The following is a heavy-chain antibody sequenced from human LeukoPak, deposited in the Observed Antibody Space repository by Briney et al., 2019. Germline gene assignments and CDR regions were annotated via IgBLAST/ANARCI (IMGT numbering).Heavy chain of an antibody. J-gene: IGHJ4*02. CDR3: ARGRVHRRAPYILTGLPDY. Sequence: SETLSLTCAVYGGSFSGYYWSWIHQPPGKGLEWIGEINHSGSTNYNPSLKSRVTISVDTSKNQFSLKLSSVTAADTAVYYCARGRVHRRAPYILTGLPDYWGQGTLVTVSS. V-gene: IGHV4-34*01. D-gene: IGHD3-9*01. CDR1: GGSFSGYY. CDR2: INHSGST.